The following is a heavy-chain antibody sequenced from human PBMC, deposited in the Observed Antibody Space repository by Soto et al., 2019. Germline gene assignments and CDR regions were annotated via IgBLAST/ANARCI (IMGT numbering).Heavy chain of an antibody. CDR2: IYYSGNT. V-gene: IGHV4-39*07. Sequence: SETLSLTCSVSDGSITSNNYYWGWIRQPPGKGLEWIGNIYYSGNTYYNPSLKSRLTISVDTSKNQFSLNLSSVTAADTAVYYCARDRLMATAGTARHYFGLDVWGQGTTVTVSS. D-gene: IGHD5-18*01. CDR3: ARDRLMATAGTARHYFGLDV. CDR1: DGSITSNNYY. J-gene: IGHJ6*02.